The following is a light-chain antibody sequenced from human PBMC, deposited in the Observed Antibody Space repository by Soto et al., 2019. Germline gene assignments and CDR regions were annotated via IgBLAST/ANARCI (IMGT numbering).Light chain of an antibody. J-gene: IGLJ3*02. Sequence: QSVLTQAPSASGTPGQRVTISCSGSSSNIGSNTVSWYQQVPGTAPKLLIYSNDQRPSGVPARFSGSKSGTSASLAIGGLQSEDEADYYCAAWDDSLNGWVFGGGTKVTVL. CDR2: SND. V-gene: IGLV1-44*01. CDR3: AAWDDSLNGWV. CDR1: SSNIGSNT.